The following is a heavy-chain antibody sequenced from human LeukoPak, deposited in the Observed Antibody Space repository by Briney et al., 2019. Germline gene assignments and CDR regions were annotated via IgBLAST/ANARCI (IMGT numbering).Heavy chain of an antibody. CDR1: GGTFSSYA. V-gene: IGHV1-69*04. J-gene: IGHJ4*02. Sequence: SVKVSCKASGGTFSSYAISWVRQAPGQGLEWMGRIIPILGIANYAQKFQGRVTITADKSTSTAYMELSSLRSEDTAVYYCARTTYYGSGGYYPFDYWGQGTLVTVSS. CDR2: IIPILGIA. CDR3: ARTTYYGSGGYYPFDY. D-gene: IGHD3-10*01.